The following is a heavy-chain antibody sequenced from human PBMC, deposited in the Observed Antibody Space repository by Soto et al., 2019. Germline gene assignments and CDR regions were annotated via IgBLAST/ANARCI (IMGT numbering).Heavy chain of an antibody. J-gene: IGHJ4*02. V-gene: IGHV3-30*03. D-gene: IGHD3-10*01. Sequence: QVQLVESGGGVVQPGRSLRLSCAASGFPFTSYGMHWVREGPGKGLEWLAVISYDGSNKFDADSVKGRFTISRDNSKNTLYLQMNSLRPEDTALYYCVGGQFYFDYRGQGTLVIVSS. CDR1: GFPFTSYG. CDR3: VGGQFYFDY. CDR2: ISYDGSNK.